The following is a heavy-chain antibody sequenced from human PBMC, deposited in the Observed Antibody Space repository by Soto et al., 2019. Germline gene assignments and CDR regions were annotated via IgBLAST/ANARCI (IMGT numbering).Heavy chain of an antibody. V-gene: IGHV3-30*18. CDR2: ISNDGSDI. CDR1: GFSFRSFF. D-gene: IGHD1-20*01. CDR3: SKYVYNTGRYLPFDH. Sequence: PGGSLRLTCAASGFSFRSFFMHWVRQAPGKGLEWVAVISNDGSDIYYADSVKGRFAISSDNSKNTLFLQMNSLRDEDAAVYYYSKYVYNTGRYLPFDHWGQGTLVTVSS. J-gene: IGHJ5*02.